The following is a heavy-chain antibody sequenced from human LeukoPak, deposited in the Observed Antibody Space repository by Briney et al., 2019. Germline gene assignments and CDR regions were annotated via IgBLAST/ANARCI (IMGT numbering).Heavy chain of an antibody. CDR1: GGTFNSYA. CDR3: ARTLLAFDI. J-gene: IGHJ3*02. D-gene: IGHD1-26*01. Sequence: ASVKVSCKASGGTFNSYAISWVRQATGQGLEWMGWMNPNSGNTGYAQRFQGRVTMTRNTSISTAYMELSSLRSEDTAVYYCARTLLAFDIWGQGTMVTVSS. CDR2: MNPNSGNT. V-gene: IGHV1-8*02.